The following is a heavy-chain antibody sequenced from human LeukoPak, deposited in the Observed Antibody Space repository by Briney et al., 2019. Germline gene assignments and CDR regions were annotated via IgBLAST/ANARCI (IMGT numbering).Heavy chain of an antibody. CDR1: GFTFSSYA. J-gene: IGHJ4*02. CDR2: FSGGGGIT. D-gene: IGHD6-19*01. Sequence: GGSLRLSCAASGFTFSSYAMSWVRQAPGKGLEWVSTFSGGGGITYNPDSMKGRFTISRDNSKNTLYLQMNSLRVEDTAVYYCAKDRWSSSGGGFDYWGQGTLVTISS. CDR3: AKDRWSSSGGGFDY. V-gene: IGHV3-23*01.